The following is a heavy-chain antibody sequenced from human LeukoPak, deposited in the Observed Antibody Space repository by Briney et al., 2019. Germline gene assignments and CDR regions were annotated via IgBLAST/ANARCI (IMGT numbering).Heavy chain of an antibody. D-gene: IGHD3-16*02. Sequence: ASVKVSCKTSGYTFVGNHLHWVRQAPGQGPEWLGWINPNTGGTNYAQKFQGRVTMTRDTSISTVYMELTRLRFDDTAVYFCARPYDYLWGSYRNDAFEIWGQGTIVTVSS. CDR1: GYTFVGNH. J-gene: IGHJ3*02. V-gene: IGHV1-2*02. CDR3: ARPYDYLWGSYRNDAFEI. CDR2: INPNTGGT.